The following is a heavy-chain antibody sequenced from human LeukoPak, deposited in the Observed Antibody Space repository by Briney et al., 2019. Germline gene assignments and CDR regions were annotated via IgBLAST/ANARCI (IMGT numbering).Heavy chain of an antibody. CDR2: MNPNTGKT. D-gene: IGHD3-9*01. J-gene: IGHJ6*02. V-gene: IGHV1-8*01. CDR3: ARGYDISAYYYYGMDV. CDR1: GYTFTSYD. Sequence: ASVKVSCKASGYTFTSYDFNWVRQAPGQGLEWMGWMNPNTGKTGYVQKFQGRVTMTRSTSLTTAYMELISLASEDTAVYYCARGYDISAYYYYGMDVWGQGTTVTVSS.